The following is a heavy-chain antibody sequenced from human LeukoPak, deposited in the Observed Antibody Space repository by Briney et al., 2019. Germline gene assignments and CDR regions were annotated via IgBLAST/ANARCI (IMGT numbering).Heavy chain of an antibody. J-gene: IGHJ4*02. V-gene: IGHV3-30*18. D-gene: IGHD6-13*01. CDR2: ISYDGSNK. CDR1: GFTFSNYG. Sequence: GGSLRLSCAASGFTFSNYGMHWVRESPGKGLEWVALISYDGSNKYFADSVKGRFTISRDNSKNTLYLQMHSLRAEDTAVYYCAKDNVAAAGRYFDYWGQGTLVTVSS. CDR3: AKDNVAAAGRYFDY.